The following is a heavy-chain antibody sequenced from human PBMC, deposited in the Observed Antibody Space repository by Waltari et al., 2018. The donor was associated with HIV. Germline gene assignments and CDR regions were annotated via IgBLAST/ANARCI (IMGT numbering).Heavy chain of an antibody. CDR3: AHRLGSRTWYGNFDY. Sequence: QITLTESGPTLVKPTQTLTLTCTFSGFSLRTRGVGVGWIRQPPGKAMEWLALLYWNDEERYSPSLKSRLTITKHTSKNQVLLTMTDMDPVDTATYYCAHRLGSRTWYGNFDYWGQGILVSVSS. CDR2: LYWNDEE. D-gene: IGHD6-13*01. CDR1: GFSLRTRGVG. V-gene: IGHV2-5*01. J-gene: IGHJ4*02.